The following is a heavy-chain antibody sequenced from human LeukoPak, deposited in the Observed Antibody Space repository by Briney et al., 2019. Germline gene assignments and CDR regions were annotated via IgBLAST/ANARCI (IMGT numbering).Heavy chain of an antibody. D-gene: IGHD3-10*01. CDR1: GYTFTTYA. V-gene: IGHV7-4-1*02. CDR3: ARVGSPVYYYYMDV. J-gene: IGHJ6*03. Sequence: ASVKVSCKASGYTFTTYAMNRVRQAPGQGLEWMAWINTNTGNPTYAQAFTGRFVFSLDTSVSTAFLQISSLKAEDTAVYYCARVGSPVYYYYMDVWGKGTTVTVSS. CDR2: INTNTGNP.